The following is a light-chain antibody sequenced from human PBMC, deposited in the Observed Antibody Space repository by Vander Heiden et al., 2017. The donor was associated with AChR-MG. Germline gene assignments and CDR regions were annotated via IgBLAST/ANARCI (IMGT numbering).Light chain of an antibody. V-gene: IGKV3-15*01. CDR2: GAS. CDR1: QTVSSN. CDR3: QQYNNWPLT. Sequence: EIVMTPSPATLSVSPGERATLSCRASQTVSSNLAWYQQKPGQAPRLVIYGASTRATDIPARFSGSGSGTEFTLTISSLQSEDFAVYYCQQYNNWPLTFGGGTEVEIK. J-gene: IGKJ4*01.